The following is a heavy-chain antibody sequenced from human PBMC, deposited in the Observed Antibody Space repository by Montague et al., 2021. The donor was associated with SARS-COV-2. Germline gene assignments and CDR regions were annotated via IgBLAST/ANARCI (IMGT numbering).Heavy chain of an antibody. J-gene: IGHJ3*02. CDR3: AEGYSYGSHTFDI. Sequence: SLRLSCAASGFTFSSFAVSWVRQAPGKGLEWVSTITASGDGTYYADSVKGRFTISRDNSKNTLYLQMISLRAEDTAVYFCAEGYSYGSHTFDIWGQGIMVTVSS. D-gene: IGHD5-18*01. CDR2: ITASGDGT. CDR1: GFTFSSFA. V-gene: IGHV3-23*01.